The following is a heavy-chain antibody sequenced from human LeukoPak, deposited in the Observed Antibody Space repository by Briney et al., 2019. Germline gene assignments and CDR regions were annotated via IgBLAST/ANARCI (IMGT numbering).Heavy chain of an antibody. CDR1: GFTFSNYA. CDR3: ARLFRYCSGGTCYTDRGYFFDY. V-gene: IGHV3-23*01. Sequence: PGGSLRLSCVAPGFTFSNYAMSWVRQAPGKGLEWVSTISGSGANTYYADSVKGRFTISRDNSKNTLSLQMNSLRAEDTAVYYCARLFRYCSGGTCYTDRGYFFDYRGQGTLVTVSS. D-gene: IGHD2-15*01. J-gene: IGHJ4*02. CDR2: ISGSGANT.